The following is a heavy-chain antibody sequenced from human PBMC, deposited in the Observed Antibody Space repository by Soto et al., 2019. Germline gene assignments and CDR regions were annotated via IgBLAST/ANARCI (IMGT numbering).Heavy chain of an antibody. Sequence: QVQLQQWGAGLLKPSETLSLTCAVYGGSFSGYYWSWIRQPPGKGLEWIGEINHSGSTNYNPSLKSRVTISVDTSKNQFSLKLSSVTAADTAVYYCAREKNYSNYPYYYYYYMDVWGKGTTVTVSS. D-gene: IGHD4-4*01. V-gene: IGHV4-34*01. CDR2: INHSGST. J-gene: IGHJ6*03. CDR1: GGSFSGYY. CDR3: AREKNYSNYPYYYYYYMDV.